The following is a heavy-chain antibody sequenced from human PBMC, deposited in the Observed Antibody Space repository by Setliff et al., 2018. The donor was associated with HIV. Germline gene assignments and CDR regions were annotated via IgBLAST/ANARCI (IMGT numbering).Heavy chain of an antibody. V-gene: IGHV4-4*09. J-gene: IGHJ4*02. Sequence: SETLSLTCSVSGGSIGGYAWGWIRQSPGKGLAWIGYIYPSTSASYNPSLKSLVRILLDTSKNRFTLRLTSVTAAYTAVYFCARRPMFRGFGRYYFDYWCQGTLVTSP. CDR2: IYPSTSA. CDR1: GGSIGGYA. D-gene: IGHD3-10*01. CDR3: ARRPMFRGFGRYYFDY.